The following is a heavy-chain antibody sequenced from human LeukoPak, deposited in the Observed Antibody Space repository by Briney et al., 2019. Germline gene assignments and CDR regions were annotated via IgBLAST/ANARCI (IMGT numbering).Heavy chain of an antibody. CDR1: GFTSSTYF. V-gene: IGHV3-30-3*01. D-gene: IGHD2-21*02. CDR3: ARERQDTVIHSGAFDI. J-gene: IGHJ3*02. Sequence: GGSLRLSCAASGFTSSTYFMHWVRQAPGKGLEWVADIASDGSHTFYVESVKGRFTISRDNSKNTLYLQMNSLGPEDTAVYFCARERQDTVIHSGAFDIWGQGTMVTVSS. CDR2: IASDGSHT.